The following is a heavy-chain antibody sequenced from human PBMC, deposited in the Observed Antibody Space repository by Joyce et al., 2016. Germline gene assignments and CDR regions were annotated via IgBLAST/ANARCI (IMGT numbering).Heavy chain of an antibody. CDR3: ARGGIDYSYGMDV. CDR1: GLTFSSSS. Sequence: QLVESGGGLVKPGGSLRISCEVSGLTFSSSSMSWFRLAPGKGVGWVAAISGSSYYIFHADSVRGRFTVSRDNAKKTLYLQMNSLRVEDTAVYYCARGGIDYSYGMDVWGQGTTVTVSS. J-gene: IGHJ6*02. V-gene: IGHV3-21*01. CDR2: ISGSSYYI.